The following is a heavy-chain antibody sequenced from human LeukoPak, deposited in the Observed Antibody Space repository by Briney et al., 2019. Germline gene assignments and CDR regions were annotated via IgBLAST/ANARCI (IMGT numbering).Heavy chain of an antibody. D-gene: IGHD3-3*01. Sequence: GGSLRLSCAASGFTFSSYAMSWVRQAPGKGLEWVSAISGSGGSTYYADSVKGRFTISRDNSKNTLYLQMNSLRAEDTAVYYCAKDGYDFWSGRYYYYYMDVWCKGTTVTVSS. V-gene: IGHV3-23*01. CDR1: GFTFSSYA. CDR2: ISGSGGST. J-gene: IGHJ6*03. CDR3: AKDGYDFWSGRYYYYYMDV.